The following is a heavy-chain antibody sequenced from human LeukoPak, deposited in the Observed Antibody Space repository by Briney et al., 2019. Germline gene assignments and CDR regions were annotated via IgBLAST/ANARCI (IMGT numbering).Heavy chain of an antibody. J-gene: IGHJ4*02. V-gene: IGHV3-21*01. CDR1: GFTFSSYS. CDR2: ISSSSSYI. D-gene: IGHD4-17*01. CDR3: ARDPTTVTTDSFY. Sequence: GSLRLSCAASGFTFSSYSMNWVRQAPGKGLEWVSSISSSSSYIYYADSVKGRFTISRDNAKNSLYLQMNSLRAEDTAVYYCARDPTTVTTDSFYWGQGTLVTVSS.